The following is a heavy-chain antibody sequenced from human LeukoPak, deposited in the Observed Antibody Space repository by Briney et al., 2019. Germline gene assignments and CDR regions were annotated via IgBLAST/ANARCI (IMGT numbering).Heavy chain of an antibody. CDR2: IWTDNHNT. V-gene: IGHV1-3*04. D-gene: IGHD2-15*01. Sequence: ASVKVSCKASGYTFTSFAMHWVRQAPGQTLEWMGWIWTDNHNTQYSQKFQGRVTLSRDTSASTVYVELHSLRSEDTAVYYCGRGGSSGVDYWGQGTLVTVSS. J-gene: IGHJ4*02. CDR3: GRGGSSGVDY. CDR1: GYTFTSFA.